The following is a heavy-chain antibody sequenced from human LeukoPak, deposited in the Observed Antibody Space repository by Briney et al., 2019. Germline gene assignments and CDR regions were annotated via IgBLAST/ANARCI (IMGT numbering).Heavy chain of an antibody. Sequence: PGGSLRLSCAASGFTFSSYEMNWVRQAPGKGLEWVSYISSSGSTIYYADSVKGRFTISRDNSKNTLYLQMNSLRAEDTAVYYCARDLAWDLDYWGQGTLVTVSS. CDR3: ARDLAWDLDY. CDR2: ISSSGSTI. D-gene: IGHD1-26*01. CDR1: GFTFSSYE. J-gene: IGHJ4*02. V-gene: IGHV3-48*03.